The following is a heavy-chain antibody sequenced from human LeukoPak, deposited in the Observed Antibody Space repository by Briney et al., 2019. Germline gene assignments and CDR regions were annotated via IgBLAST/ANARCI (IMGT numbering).Heavy chain of an antibody. Sequence: GGSLRLSCAASGNYWMHWVRQVPGKGLVWVSHINSDGSWASYADSVKGRFTISKDNAKNTVYLQMNSLRAEDTAVYYCVSFYETYWGRGTLVTVSS. CDR3: VSFYETY. CDR2: INSDGSWA. V-gene: IGHV3-74*01. D-gene: IGHD2/OR15-2a*01. CDR1: GNYW. J-gene: IGHJ4*02.